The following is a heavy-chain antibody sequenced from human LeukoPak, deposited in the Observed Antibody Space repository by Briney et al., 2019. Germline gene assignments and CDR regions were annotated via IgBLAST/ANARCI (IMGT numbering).Heavy chain of an antibody. CDR1: GYTFTSYD. D-gene: IGHD3-3*01. V-gene: IGHV1-8*03. CDR2: MNPNSGNT. J-gene: IGHJ6*03. Sequence: ASVKVSCKASGYTFTSYDINWVRQATGQGLEWMGWMNPNSGNTGYARKFQGRVTITRNTSISTAYMELSSLRSEDTAVYYCARRSYDFWSGYYTPYYYYYMDVWGKGTTVTVSS. CDR3: ARRSYDFWSGYYTPYYYYYMDV.